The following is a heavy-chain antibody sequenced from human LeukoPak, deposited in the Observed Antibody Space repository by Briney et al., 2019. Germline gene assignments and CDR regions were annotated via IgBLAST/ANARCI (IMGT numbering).Heavy chain of an antibody. D-gene: IGHD1-7*01. CDR2: TVSEIDGGTT. Sequence: GGSLRLSCAASGFTFNYAWMSWVRQVPGKGLEWVGQTVSEIDGGTTDYATPVKGRFTISRDDSKGTLYLQMNSLKIEDTAVYYCTTDEDWNYARKDVWGQGATVIVSS. J-gene: IGHJ6*02. V-gene: IGHV3-15*04. CDR3: TTDEDWNYARKDV. CDR1: GFTFNYAW.